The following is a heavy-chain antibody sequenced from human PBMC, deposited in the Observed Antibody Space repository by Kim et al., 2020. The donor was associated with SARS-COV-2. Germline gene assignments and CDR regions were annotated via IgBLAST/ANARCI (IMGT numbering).Heavy chain of an antibody. Sequence: TYYADSVKGRSTISRDNSKNTLYLQMNSLRAEDTAVYYCAKDRLWYPFDYWGQGTLVTVSS. CDR2: T. D-gene: IGHD3-10*01. J-gene: IGHJ4*02. V-gene: IGHV3-23*01. CDR3: AKDRLWYPFDY.